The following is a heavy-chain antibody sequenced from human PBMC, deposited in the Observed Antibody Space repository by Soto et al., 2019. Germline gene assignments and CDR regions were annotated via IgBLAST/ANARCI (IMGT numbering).Heavy chain of an antibody. Sequence: KFQGRVTITRDTSASTAYMELSSLGSEDTAVYYCARDLSRSSSWYRNWFDPWGQGTLVTVSS. V-gene: IGHV1-3*01. D-gene: IGHD6-13*01. J-gene: IGHJ5*02. CDR3: ARDLSRSSSWYRNWFDP.